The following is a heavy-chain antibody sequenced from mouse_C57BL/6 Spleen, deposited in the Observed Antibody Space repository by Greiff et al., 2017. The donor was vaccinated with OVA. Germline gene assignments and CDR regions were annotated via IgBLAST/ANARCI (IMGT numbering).Heavy chain of an antibody. Sequence: QVQLQQSGAELVRPGTSVKVSCKASGYAFTNYLIEWVKQRPGQGLEWIGVINPGSGGTNYNEKFKGKATLTADKSSSTAYMQLSSLTSEDSAVYFCARGGVYYDYEYYFDYWGQGTTLTVSS. D-gene: IGHD2-4*01. CDR2: INPGSGGT. CDR1: GYAFTNYL. CDR3: ARGGVYYDYEYYFDY. J-gene: IGHJ2*01. V-gene: IGHV1-54*01.